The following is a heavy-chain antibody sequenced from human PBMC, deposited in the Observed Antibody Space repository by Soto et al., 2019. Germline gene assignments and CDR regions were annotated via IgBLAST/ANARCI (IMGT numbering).Heavy chain of an antibody. CDR2: IYYSGST. CDR3: ARTPYGSGRRDYYYYYYMDV. CDR1: GGSISSYY. Sequence: PSETLSLTCTFSGGSISSYYWSWIRQPPGKGLEWIGYIYYSGSTNYNPSLRSRVTISVDTSKNQFSLKLSSVTAADTAVYYCARTPYGSGRRDYYYYYYMDVWGKGTTVTVSS. J-gene: IGHJ6*03. V-gene: IGHV4-59*01. D-gene: IGHD3-10*01.